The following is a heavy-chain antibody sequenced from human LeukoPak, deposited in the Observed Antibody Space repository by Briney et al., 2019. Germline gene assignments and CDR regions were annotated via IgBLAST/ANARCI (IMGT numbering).Heavy chain of an antibody. J-gene: IGHJ4*02. CDR3: ARGDYGGKKGGVDY. D-gene: IGHD4-23*01. Sequence: GGSLRLSCAASGFTFSSYAMHWVCQAPGKGLEWVAVISYDGSIEYYADSVKGRFTISRDNSKNTLYLQMNSLRAEDTAVYYCARGDYGGKKGGVDYWGQGTLVTVSS. CDR1: GFTFSSYA. V-gene: IGHV3-30*04. CDR2: ISYDGSIE.